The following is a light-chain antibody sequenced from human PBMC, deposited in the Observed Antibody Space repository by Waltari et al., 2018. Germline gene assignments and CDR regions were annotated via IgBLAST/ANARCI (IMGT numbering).Light chain of an antibody. CDR1: QSVSSD. CDR2: DAA. Sequence: EIVMTQSPATVSVSPGERATLSCRASQSVSSDLAWYQQIPGQAPRLLIYDAATRATGIPARVRGSGSGTEFTLTISSMQSEDFAVYYCQQYNNWPPWTFGQGTKVEIK. CDR3: QQYNNWPPWT. V-gene: IGKV3-15*01. J-gene: IGKJ1*01.